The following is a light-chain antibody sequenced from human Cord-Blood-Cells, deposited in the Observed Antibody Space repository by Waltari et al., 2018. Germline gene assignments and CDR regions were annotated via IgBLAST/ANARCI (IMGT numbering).Light chain of an antibody. CDR3: SSYTSSSTLV. V-gene: IGLV2-14*01. CDR2: DVS. J-gene: IGLJ3*02. Sequence: SPLPHPPSVPGSPGHSITISGTGTSRAVGGYNYASWYQQHPGKAPKLMIYDVSNRPSGVSNRFSGSKSGNTASLTISGLQAEDEADYYCSSYTSSSTLVFGGGTKLTVL. CDR1: SRAVGGYNY.